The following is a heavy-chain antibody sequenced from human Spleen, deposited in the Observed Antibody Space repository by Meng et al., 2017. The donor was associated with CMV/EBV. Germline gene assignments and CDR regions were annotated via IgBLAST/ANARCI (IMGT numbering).Heavy chain of an antibody. CDR1: GYSFTSYW. CDR3: ARRGYSYGYAFDY. Sequence: GESLKISCKTSGYSFTSYWIAWVRQMPGKGLEWMGIIYPGDSDTRYSPSFQGQVTISADKSISTAYLQWSSLKASDTAMYYCARRGYSYGYAFDYWGQGTLVTVSS. J-gene: IGHJ4*02. CDR2: IYPGDSDT. D-gene: IGHD5-18*01. V-gene: IGHV5-51*01.